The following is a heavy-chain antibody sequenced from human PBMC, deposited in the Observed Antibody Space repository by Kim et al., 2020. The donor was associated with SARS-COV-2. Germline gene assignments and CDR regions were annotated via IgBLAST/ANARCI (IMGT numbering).Heavy chain of an antibody. Sequence: SETLSLTCTVSGGSISSSSYYWGWIRQPPGKGLEWIGSIYYSGSTYYNPSLKSRVTISVDTSKNQFSLKLSSVTAADTAVYYCARLGRFDWLPPFDYWG. CDR3: ARLGRFDWLPPFDY. D-gene: IGHD3-9*01. V-gene: IGHV4-39*01. CDR2: IYYSGST. CDR1: GGSISSSSYY. J-gene: IGHJ4*01.